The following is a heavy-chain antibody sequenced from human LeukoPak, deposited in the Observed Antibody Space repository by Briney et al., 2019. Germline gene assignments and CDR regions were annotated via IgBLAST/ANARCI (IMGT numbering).Heavy chain of an antibody. CDR1: GFTFNNYG. V-gene: IGHV3-30*02. CDR3: AKPAKTDYADY. Sequence: GGSLRLSCAASGFTFNNYGMHWVRQAPGKGLEWLAFIRYDGSNTYYADSVKGRFTVSRDDSKNTLYLQMNSLRADDTAVYYCAKPAKTDYADYWGQGTLVTVSS. CDR2: IRYDGSNT. D-gene: IGHD1-14*01. J-gene: IGHJ4*02.